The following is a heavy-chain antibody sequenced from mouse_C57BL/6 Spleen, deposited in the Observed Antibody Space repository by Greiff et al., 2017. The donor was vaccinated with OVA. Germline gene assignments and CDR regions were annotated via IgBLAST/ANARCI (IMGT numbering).Heavy chain of an antibody. CDR2: INPNNGGT. J-gene: IGHJ3*01. CDR1: GYTFTDYY. Sequence: EVQLQQSGPELVKPGASVKISCKASGYTFTDYYMNWVKQSPGKSLEWIGDINPNNGGTSYNQKFKGKATLTVDKSSSTAYMELRSLTSEDSAVYYCARGGGLLWFAYWGQGTLVTVSA. D-gene: IGHD2-3*01. V-gene: IGHV1-26*01. CDR3: ARGGGLLWFAY.